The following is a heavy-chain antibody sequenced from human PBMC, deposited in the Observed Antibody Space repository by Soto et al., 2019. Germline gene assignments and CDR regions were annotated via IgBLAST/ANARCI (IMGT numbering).Heavy chain of an antibody. Sequence: QVQLQQWGAGLLKPSETLSLTCAVYVGSFRGYYWSWIRQPPGKGLEWIGEINHSGNTNYNSSLKSRVTISVDTSKNQFSLKLSSMTAADTAVYYCARYMGGMDVWGQGTTVTVSS. CDR3: ARYMGGMDV. J-gene: IGHJ6*02. D-gene: IGHD3-10*01. V-gene: IGHV4-34*01. CDR2: INHSGNT. CDR1: VGSFRGYY.